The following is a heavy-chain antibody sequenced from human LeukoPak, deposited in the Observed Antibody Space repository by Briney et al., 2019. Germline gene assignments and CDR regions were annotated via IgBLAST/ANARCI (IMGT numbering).Heavy chain of an antibody. Sequence: GGSLRLSCAASGFTFSSYAMNWVRQAPGKGLEWDSGISNSGGSTYYADSVKGRFTISRDNSKNTLYLQMNSLRAEDTAVHYCAKETSSSFDYWGQGTLVTVSS. V-gene: IGHV3-23*01. CDR1: GFTFSSYA. D-gene: IGHD6-6*01. J-gene: IGHJ4*02. CDR2: ISNSGGST. CDR3: AKETSSSFDY.